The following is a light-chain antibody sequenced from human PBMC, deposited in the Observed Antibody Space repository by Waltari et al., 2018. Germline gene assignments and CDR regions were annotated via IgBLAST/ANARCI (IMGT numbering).Light chain of an antibody. V-gene: IGLV4-69*01. CDR1: SEPSAYP. CDR3: QTWDPDTVV. J-gene: IGLJ2*01. Sequence: QLAVTQSPSASASLGASVKLTCTLSSEPSAYPIACHQQQPEQGPRFLMTIDGGGGHTKGDGIPDRFSGFSSGAERYLTISSLQYEDEAAYYCQTWDPDTVVFGGGTKLTV. CDR2: IDGGGGH.